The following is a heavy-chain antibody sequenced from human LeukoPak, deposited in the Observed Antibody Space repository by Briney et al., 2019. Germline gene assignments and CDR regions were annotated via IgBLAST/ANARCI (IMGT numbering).Heavy chain of an antibody. D-gene: IGHD6-13*01. Sequence: GGSLRLSCAASGFTFSSYWMSWVRQAPGKGLEWVANIKQDGSEKYYVDSVKGRFTISRDNAKNSLYLQVNSLRAEDTPVYYCARGRIAAAGNTPFDPWGQGTLVTVSS. CDR1: GFTFSSYW. V-gene: IGHV3-7*03. J-gene: IGHJ5*02. CDR3: ARGRIAAAGNTPFDP. CDR2: IKQDGSEK.